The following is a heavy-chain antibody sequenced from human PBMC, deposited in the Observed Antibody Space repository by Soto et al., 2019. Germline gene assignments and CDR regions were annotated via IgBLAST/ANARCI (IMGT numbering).Heavy chain of an antibody. CDR1: GGSFSGYY. J-gene: IGHJ5*02. CDR3: ARGSLRYCSGGSCYNNWFDP. CDR2: INHSGST. V-gene: IGHV4-34*01. Sequence: SETLSLTCAVYGGSFSGYYWSWIRQPPGKGLEWIGEINHSGSTNYNPSLKSRVTISVDTSKNQFSLKLSSVTAADTAVYYCARGSLRYCSGGSCYNNWFDPWGQGTLVTVSS. D-gene: IGHD2-15*01.